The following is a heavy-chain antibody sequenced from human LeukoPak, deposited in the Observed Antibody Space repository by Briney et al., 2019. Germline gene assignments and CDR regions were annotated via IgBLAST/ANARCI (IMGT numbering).Heavy chain of an antibody. CDR1: GVSFSGYY. D-gene: IGHD6-13*01. Sequence: SETLSLTCAVYGVSFSGYYWSWIRQPPGKGLEWIGEINHSGSTNYNPSLKSRVTISVDTSKNQFSLKLSSVTAADTAVYYRARECIAAAGSYDYWGQGTLVTVSS. CDR3: ARECIAAAGSYDY. J-gene: IGHJ4*02. CDR2: INHSGST. V-gene: IGHV4-34*01.